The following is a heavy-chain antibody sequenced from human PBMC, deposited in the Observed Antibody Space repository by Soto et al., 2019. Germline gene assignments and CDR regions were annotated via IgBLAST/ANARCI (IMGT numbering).Heavy chain of an antibody. CDR1: GYSFTSYD. CDR2: MNPNSANT. J-gene: IGHJ6*04. CDR3: ARGGFLDPHSDV. D-gene: IGHD4-4*01. Sequence: QVQLVQSGAEVKKPGASLKVSCKASGYSFTSYDMNCVRQVPGQGPEWMVWMNPNSANTDYAQKFQGRSAMSRDMSTRTAYVELSSLTSEDTAGYYCARGGFLDPHSDVWGRGPTITVSS. V-gene: IGHV1-8*01.